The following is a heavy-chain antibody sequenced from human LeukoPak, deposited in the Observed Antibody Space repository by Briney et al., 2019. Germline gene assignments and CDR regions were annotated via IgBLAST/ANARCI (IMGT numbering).Heavy chain of an antibody. Sequence: PSETLSLTCTVSGGSISSYYWSWIRQPPGKGLEWIGFIYYSGTTNYNPSLKRRVTISLDTYKKQCSLKLSSVTAADTAVYYCARGGWGPLDYWGQGTLVTVSS. CDR3: ARGGWGPLDY. CDR2: IYYSGTT. V-gene: IGHV4-59*01. D-gene: IGHD3-16*01. J-gene: IGHJ4*02. CDR1: GGSISSYY.